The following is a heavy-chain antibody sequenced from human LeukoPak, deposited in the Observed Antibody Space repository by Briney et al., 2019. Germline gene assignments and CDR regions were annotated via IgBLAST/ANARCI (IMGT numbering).Heavy chain of an antibody. V-gene: IGHV3-7*01. J-gene: IGHJ4*02. CDR3: GRDLSYFDY. Sequence: GGSLRLSCEASGFTFSNYWMSWLRQAPGKGQEWVANINQHGTQETSVDSVKGRFTISRDNAKNSVYLQMNNLRAEDTAIYYCGRDLSYFDYWGQGILVTVSS. CDR1: GFTFSNYW. CDR2: INQHGTQE.